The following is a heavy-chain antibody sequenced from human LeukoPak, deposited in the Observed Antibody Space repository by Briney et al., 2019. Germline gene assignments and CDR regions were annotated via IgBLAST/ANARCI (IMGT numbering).Heavy chain of an antibody. D-gene: IGHD6-25*01. J-gene: IGHJ5*02. CDR1: GYRFTSYW. CDR3: ARRTDSGWKWFDR. Sequence: GESLKISCKAAGYRFTSYWIGCVRQMPAGRLEWMGGIHPCEYERRYNPSFEGQVTISADTSISTAYMQWSSLKASDTAMYYCARRTDSGWKWFDRWGQGTLVSVCS. V-gene: IGHV5-51*01. CDR2: IHPCEYER.